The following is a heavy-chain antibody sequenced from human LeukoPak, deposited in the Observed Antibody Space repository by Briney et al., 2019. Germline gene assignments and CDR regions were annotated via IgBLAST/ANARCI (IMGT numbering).Heavy chain of an antibody. V-gene: IGHV3-21*01. CDR3: ARDKAVDGDY. D-gene: IGHD3/OR15-3a*01. CDR1: GFTFSSYS. Sequence: GGSLRLSCAASGFTFSSYSMNWVRQAPGKGLEWVSTISSSSSYIYYADSVKGRFTISRDNAKNSLYLQMNSLRAEDTAVYYCARDKAVDGDYWGQGTLVTVSS. J-gene: IGHJ4*02. CDR2: ISSSSSYI.